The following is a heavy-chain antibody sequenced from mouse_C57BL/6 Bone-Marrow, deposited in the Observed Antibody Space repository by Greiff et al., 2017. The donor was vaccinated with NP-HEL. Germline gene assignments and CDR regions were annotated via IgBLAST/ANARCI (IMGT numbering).Heavy chain of an antibody. CDR2: INPYNGGT. V-gene: IGHV1-19*01. CDR1: GYTFTDYY. CDR3: ARSGIYYDYDGVSDY. Sequence: EVKLMESGPVLVKPGASVKMSCKASGYTFTDYYMNWVKQSHGKSLEWIGVINPYNGGTSYNQKFKGKATLTVDKSSSTAYMELNSLTSEDSAVYYCARSGIYYDYDGVSDYWGQGTTLTVSS. D-gene: IGHD2-4*01. J-gene: IGHJ2*01.